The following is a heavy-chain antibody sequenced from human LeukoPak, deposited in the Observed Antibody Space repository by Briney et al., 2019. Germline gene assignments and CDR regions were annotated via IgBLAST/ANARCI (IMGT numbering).Heavy chain of an antibody. Sequence: ASVKVSCKVSGYTLTELSMHWVRQAPGKGLEWMGGFDPEDGETIYAQKFQGRVTMTEDTSTDTAYMELSSLRSEDTAVYYCAAYYYDGSGQPNDAFDIWGQGTMVTVSS. CDR2: FDPEDGET. J-gene: IGHJ3*02. D-gene: IGHD3-22*01. CDR1: GYTLTELS. CDR3: AAYYYDGSGQPNDAFDI. V-gene: IGHV1-24*01.